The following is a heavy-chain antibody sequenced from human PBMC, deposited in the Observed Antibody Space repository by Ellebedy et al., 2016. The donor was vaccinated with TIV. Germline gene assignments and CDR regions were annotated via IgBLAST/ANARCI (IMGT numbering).Heavy chain of an antibody. CDR2: LYYSGST. J-gene: IGHJ4*02. CDR1: GGANSYYY. V-gene: IGHV4-59*12. CDR3: ARRPDGLDF. Sequence: SETLSLXXTVSGGANSYYYWSWIRQPPGKGLEWIGYLYYSGSTNYNPSLKSRVTISVDTSKKQISLRLSSVTAADTGIYYCARRPDGLDFWGPGTLVTVSS.